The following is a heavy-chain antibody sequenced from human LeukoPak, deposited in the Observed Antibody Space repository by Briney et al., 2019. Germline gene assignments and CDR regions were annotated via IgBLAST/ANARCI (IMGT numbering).Heavy chain of an antibody. CDR2: IYSGGST. V-gene: IGHV3-53*01. Sequence: GGSLRLFCAASGFTVSSNYRSWVRQAPGKGLEWVSVIYSGGSTYYADSVKGRFTISRDNSKNTLYLQMNSLRAEDTAVYYCARLATTGLPYYFDYWGQGTLVTVSS. CDR1: GFTVSSNY. J-gene: IGHJ4*02. D-gene: IGHD1-14*01. CDR3: ARLATTGLPYYFDY.